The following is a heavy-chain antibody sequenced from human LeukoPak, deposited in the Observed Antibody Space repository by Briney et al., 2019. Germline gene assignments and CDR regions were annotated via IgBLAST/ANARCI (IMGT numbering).Heavy chain of an antibody. V-gene: IGHV4-59*01. CDR1: GGSISSYY. CDR2: IYYSGST. J-gene: IGHJ4*02. D-gene: IGHD6-13*01. CDR3: AHSSSWYYFDY. Sequence: NTSETLSLTCTVSGGSISSYYWSWIRQPPGKELEWIGYIYYSGSTNYNPSLKIRVTISVDRSKNQSSLKLSSVTAADTAVYYCAHSSSWYYFDYWGQGTLVTVSS.